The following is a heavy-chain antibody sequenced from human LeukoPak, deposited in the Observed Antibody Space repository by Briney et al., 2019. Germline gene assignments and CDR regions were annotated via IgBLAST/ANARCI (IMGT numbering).Heavy chain of an antibody. V-gene: IGHV4-4*07. CDR3: ARTLHPPNLNWYFDY. CDR2: IYPSGNT. Sequence: PSETLSLTCTVSGGSISTYYWNWIRQPPGKGLEWIGRIYPSGNTNFNPSLMSRVTMSIDTYNNQFFLIMSPVTAADTAIYCCARTLHPPNLNWYFDYWGQGILVTVSS. J-gene: IGHJ4*02. CDR1: GGSISTYY. D-gene: IGHD1-1*01.